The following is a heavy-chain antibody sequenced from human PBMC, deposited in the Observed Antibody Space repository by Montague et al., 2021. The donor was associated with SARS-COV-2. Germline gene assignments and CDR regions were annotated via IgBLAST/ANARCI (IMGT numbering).Heavy chain of an antibody. V-gene: IGHV3-21*01. J-gene: IGHJ5*02. Sequence: SLRLSCAASGFTFSSYSMNWVRQAPGKGLEWVSSISSSSSYIYYADSVKGRFTISRDNAKNSLYLQMNSLRAVDTAVYYCARDPSTIFGVVTLPWGQGTLVTVSS. CDR1: GFTFSSYS. CDR3: ARDPSTIFGVVTLP. CDR2: ISSSSSYI. D-gene: IGHD3-3*01.